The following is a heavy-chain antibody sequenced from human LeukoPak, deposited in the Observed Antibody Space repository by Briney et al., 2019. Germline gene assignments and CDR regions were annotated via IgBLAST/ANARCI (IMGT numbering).Heavy chain of an antibody. CDR2: IWYDGSNK. CDR3: ARSIPASLGMDV. D-gene: IGHD2-2*01. J-gene: IGHJ6*02. Sequence: GGSLRLSCAASGFTFSSYGMHWVRQAPGKGMEWVAVIWYDGSNKYYADSVKGRFTISRDNSKNTLYLQMNSLRAEDTAVYYCARSIPASLGMDVWGQGTTVTVSS. V-gene: IGHV3-33*01. CDR1: GFTFSSYG.